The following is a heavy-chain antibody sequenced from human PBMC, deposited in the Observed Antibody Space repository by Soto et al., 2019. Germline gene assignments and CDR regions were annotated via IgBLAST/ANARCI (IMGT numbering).Heavy chain of an antibody. Sequence: SQTLSLTCTVSGGSISSYYWSWIGQPPGKGLEWIGYIYYSGSTNYNPSLKSRVTISVDTSKNQFSLKLSSVTAADTAVYYCAREVRTDSYYYYGMDVWGQGTTVTVSS. J-gene: IGHJ6*02. CDR3: AREVRTDSYYYYGMDV. V-gene: IGHV4-59*01. CDR1: GGSISSYY. CDR2: IYYSGST.